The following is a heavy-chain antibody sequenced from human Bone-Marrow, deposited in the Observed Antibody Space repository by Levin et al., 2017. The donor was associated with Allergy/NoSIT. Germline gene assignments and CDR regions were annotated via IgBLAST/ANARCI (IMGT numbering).Heavy chain of an antibody. CDR2: LYYDGNT. J-gene: IGHJ4*02. V-gene: IGHV4-39*01. CDR1: GGSVSSSYYY. CDR3: ARLLAGAYMYVDS. Sequence: GSLRLSCTVSGGSVSSSYYYWGWLRHPPGKGLEWISSLYYDGNTYYNPPLKSRVTMSVDTSRNQFSLRLRFVTAADTAVYYCARLLAGAYMYVDSWGQGNLVTVSS. D-gene: IGHD7-27*01.